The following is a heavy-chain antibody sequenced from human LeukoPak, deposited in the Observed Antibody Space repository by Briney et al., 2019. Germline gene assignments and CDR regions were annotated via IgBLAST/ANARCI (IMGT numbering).Heavy chain of an antibody. CDR1: GFTFDDYA. V-gene: IGHV3-43D*03. D-gene: IGHD3-3*01. J-gene: IGHJ4*02. CDR2: ISWDGGST. CDR3: AKDKSRDDFWSGYYPY. Sequence: PGGSLRLTCAASGFTFDDYAMHWVRQAPGKGLEWVSLISWDGGSTYYADSVKGRFTISRDNSKNSLYLQMNSLRAEDTALYYCAKDKSRDDFWSGYYPYWGQGTLVTVSS.